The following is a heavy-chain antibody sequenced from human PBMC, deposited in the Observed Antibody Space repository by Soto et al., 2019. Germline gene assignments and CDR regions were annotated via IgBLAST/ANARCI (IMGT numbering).Heavy chain of an antibody. Sequence: SETLSLTCTVSGASISGFYWSWIRKSAGKGLEWIGRIYATGTTDYNPSLKSRVMMSVDTSKKQFSLKLSSVTAADTAVYYCARHQGWNYVAFDIWGQGTMVTVS. CDR3: ARHQGWNYVAFDI. CDR2: IYATGTT. V-gene: IGHV4-4*07. D-gene: IGHD1-7*01. CDR1: GASISGFY. J-gene: IGHJ3*02.